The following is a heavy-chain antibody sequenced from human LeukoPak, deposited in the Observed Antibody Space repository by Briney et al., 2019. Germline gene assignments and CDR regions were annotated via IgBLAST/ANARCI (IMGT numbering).Heavy chain of an antibody. CDR3: ARVSAGVIGMKDVFDI. Sequence: GGSLRLSCAASGFTFSSYTMKWVRQAPGKGLEWVSSISSSSSYIYYADSVKGRFTISRHNAKNSLYLQMNSLRAEDTAVYYCARVSAGVIGMKDVFDIWGQGTMVTVSS. CDR1: GFTFSSYT. CDR2: ISSSSSYI. D-gene: IGHD3-16*02. V-gene: IGHV3-21*01. J-gene: IGHJ3*02.